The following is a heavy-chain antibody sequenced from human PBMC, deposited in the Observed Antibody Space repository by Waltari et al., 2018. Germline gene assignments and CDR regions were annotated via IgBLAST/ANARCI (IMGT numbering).Heavy chain of an antibody. CDR3: ARRGDSSSWYGRFYYYYGMDV. V-gene: IGHV4-34*01. Sequence: QVQLQQWGAGLLKPSETLSLTCAVYGGSFSGYYWSWIRQPPGTGAGWIGEINHSGSTNYNPSLKSRVTISVDTSKNQFSLKLSSVTAADTAVYYCARRGDSSSWYGRFYYYYGMDVWGQGTTVTVSS. J-gene: IGHJ6*02. CDR2: INHSGST. D-gene: IGHD6-13*01. CDR1: GGSFSGYY.